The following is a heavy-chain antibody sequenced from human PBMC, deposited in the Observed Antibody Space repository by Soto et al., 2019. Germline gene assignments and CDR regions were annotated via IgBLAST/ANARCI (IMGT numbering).Heavy chain of an antibody. CDR2: IIPIFGTA. Sequence: QVQLVQSGAEVKKPGSSVKVSCKASGGTFSSYAISWVRQAPGQGLEWMGGIIPIFGTANYAQKFQGRVTITADESTSTAYVELSSLRSEDTAVYYCFGGSYWGGYYYYGMDVWGQGTTVTVSS. CDR1: GGTFSSYA. D-gene: IGHD1-26*01. J-gene: IGHJ6*02. V-gene: IGHV1-69*01. CDR3: FGGSYWGGYYYYGMDV.